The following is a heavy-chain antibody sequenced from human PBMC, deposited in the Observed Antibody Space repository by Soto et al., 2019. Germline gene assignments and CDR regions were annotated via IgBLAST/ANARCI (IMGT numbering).Heavy chain of an antibody. J-gene: IGHJ5*02. CDR3: AKDSTAWAAAGTGFDP. D-gene: IGHD6-13*01. CDR2: ISYDGSNK. V-gene: IGHV3-30*18. Sequence: LRLSCAASGFTFSSYGMHWVRQAPGKGLEWVAVISYDGSNKYYADSVKGRFTISRDNSKNTLYLQMNSLRAEDTAVYYCAKDSTAWAAAGTGFDPWGQGTLVTVSS. CDR1: GFTFSSYG.